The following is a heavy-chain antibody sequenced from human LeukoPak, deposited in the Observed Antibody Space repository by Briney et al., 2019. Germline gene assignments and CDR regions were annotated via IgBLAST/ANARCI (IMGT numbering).Heavy chain of an antibody. J-gene: IGHJ6*03. CDR1: GGTFRTYS. CDR2: IIPIFGTP. CDR3: ARVDRYHFYLDV. Sequence: SVKVSSKASGGTFRTYSVTWVRQAPGLGLEWMGGIIPIFGTPNYAQKFQGRVKVTTDDATGTAYMELSSLMSEDTAIYYCARVDRYHFYLDVWGKGTPVTVSS. V-gene: IGHV1-69*05.